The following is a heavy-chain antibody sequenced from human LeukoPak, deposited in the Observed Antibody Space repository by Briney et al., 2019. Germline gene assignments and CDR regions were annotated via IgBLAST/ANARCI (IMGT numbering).Heavy chain of an antibody. J-gene: IGHJ3*02. Sequence: GESLKISCKGSGYRFNAYWIAWVRQMPGKGLEWMGIIYPDDSDTRYSPSFQGQVTISADKSISTAYLHWSSLRSSDTAMYYCARARGTYANDAFDIWGQGTMVTVSP. D-gene: IGHD1-26*01. CDR1: GYRFNAYW. CDR2: IYPDDSDT. CDR3: ARARGTYANDAFDI. V-gene: IGHV5-51*01.